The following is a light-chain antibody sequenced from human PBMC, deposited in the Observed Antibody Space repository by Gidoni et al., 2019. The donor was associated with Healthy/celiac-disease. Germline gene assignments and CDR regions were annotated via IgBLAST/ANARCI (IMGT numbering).Light chain of an antibody. CDR1: QSVLYSSNNKNY. Sequence: DIVMTQSPDHLAVSLGESATINCKSSQSVLYSSNNKNYLAWYQQKPGQPPKLLIYWASTRESGVPDRFSGSGSGTDFTLTISSLQAEDVAVYYCQQYYSTPLTFGGGTKVEIK. J-gene: IGKJ4*01. CDR3: QQYYSTPLT. CDR2: WAS. V-gene: IGKV4-1*01.